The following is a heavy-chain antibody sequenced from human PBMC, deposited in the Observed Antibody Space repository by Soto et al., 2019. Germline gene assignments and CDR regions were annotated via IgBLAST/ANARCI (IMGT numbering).Heavy chain of an antibody. Sequence: GESLKISCKGSGYSFTSYWISWVRQMPGKGLEWMGRIDPSDSYTNYSPSFQGHVTISADKSISTAYLQWSSLKASDTGVYYCTTTRPGTNVFDNWGQGTMVTVSS. D-gene: IGHD6-13*01. CDR3: TTTRPGTNVFDN. J-gene: IGHJ3*02. CDR1: GYSFTSYW. CDR2: IDPSDSYT. V-gene: IGHV5-10-1*01.